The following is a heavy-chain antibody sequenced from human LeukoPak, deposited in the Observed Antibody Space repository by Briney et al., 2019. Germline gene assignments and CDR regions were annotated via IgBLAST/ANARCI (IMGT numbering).Heavy chain of an antibody. CDR1: GFTFSSYS. D-gene: IGHD3-22*01. J-gene: IGHJ4*02. CDR3: AKGRSGYYLDY. V-gene: IGHV3-21*01. Sequence: GGSLRLSCAASGFTFSSYSMNWVRQAPGKGLEWVSSISSSSSYIYYADPVKGRFTISRDNAKNSLYLQMNSLRAEDTAVYYCAKGRSGYYLDYWGQGTLVTVSS. CDR2: ISSSSSYI.